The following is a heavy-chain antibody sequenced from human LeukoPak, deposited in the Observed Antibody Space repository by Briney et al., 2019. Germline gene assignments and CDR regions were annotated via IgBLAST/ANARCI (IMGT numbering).Heavy chain of an antibody. J-gene: IGHJ5*02. V-gene: IGHV3-30*04. Sequence: PGRSLRLSCAASGFTLSSYAMHWVRQAPGKGLEWVAFIRYDGSHKYYADSGKGRFTMSRDNSKNTLYLQMNSLRPEDTAVYYCAKDVPDNAFGFDPWGQGTLVTVSS. CDR2: IRYDGSHK. CDR3: AKDVPDNAFGFDP. CDR1: GFTLSSYA. D-gene: IGHD2-2*01.